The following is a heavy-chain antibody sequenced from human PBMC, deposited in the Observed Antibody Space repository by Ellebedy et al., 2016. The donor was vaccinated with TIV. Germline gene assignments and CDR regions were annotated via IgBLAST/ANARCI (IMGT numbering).Heavy chain of an antibody. J-gene: IGHJ4*02. V-gene: IGHV4-34*01. CDR1: GGSFSGYY. CDR3: AKIPTHEHYYRSGNQDY. CDR2: INHSGRT. D-gene: IGHD3-10*01. Sequence: GSLRLSXAVYGGSFSGYYWSWIRQPPGKGLEWMGEINHSGRTNYNPSLKSRFVISADTSKNQFSLKVNSVTAADTAVYYCAKIPTHEHYYRSGNQDYWGQGTLVTVSS.